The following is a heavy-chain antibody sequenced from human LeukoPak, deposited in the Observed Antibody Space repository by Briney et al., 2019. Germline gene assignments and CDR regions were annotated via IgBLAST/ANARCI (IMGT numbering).Heavy chain of an antibody. CDR1: GGSISGYY. D-gene: IGHD2-2*01. J-gene: IGHJ4*02. Sequence: NPSETLSLTCTVSGGSISGYYWNWIRQPPGKGLEWIGYIHYSGTTNYNPSLKSRVTISVDTSKNQFSLRLSSVTAADTAVYYCASLVVVVVSGWVDYWGQGTLVTVSS. CDR2: IHYSGTT. CDR3: ASLVVVVVSGWVDY. V-gene: IGHV4-59*08.